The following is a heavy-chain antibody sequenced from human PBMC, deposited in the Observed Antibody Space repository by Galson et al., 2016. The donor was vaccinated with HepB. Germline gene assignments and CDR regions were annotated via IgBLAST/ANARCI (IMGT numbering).Heavy chain of an antibody. J-gene: IGHJ4*02. CDR3: AKDQNHYYDSRGYYGWADY. Sequence: SLRLSCAASGFTLSNYAMHWVRQAPGKGLEWVAVISYDGSNQKYADSVKGRFTISRDNSKNTLYLQMDSLRADDTAVYYCAKDQNHYYDSRGYYGWADYWGQGTLVTVSS. D-gene: IGHD3-22*01. CDR1: GFTLSNYA. CDR2: ISYDGSNQ. V-gene: IGHV3-30*18.